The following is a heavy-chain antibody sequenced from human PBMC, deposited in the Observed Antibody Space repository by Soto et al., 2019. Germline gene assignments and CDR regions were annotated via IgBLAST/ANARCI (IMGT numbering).Heavy chain of an antibody. CDR1: GDSISSSGYT. CDR2: IYPRGAA. D-gene: IGHD3-10*01. V-gene: IGHV4-30-2*01. Sequence: QLQLQESGSGLVKPLQTLSLTCGISGDSISSSGYTWTWIRQPPGKGLEWIGYIYPRGAAYYNPSLKSRVTISLETSKNRFSLNVKSATAAETAVYYCARAVFSSILYIDFWGQGTTGTVSS. CDR3: ARAVFSSILYIDF. J-gene: IGHJ6*03.